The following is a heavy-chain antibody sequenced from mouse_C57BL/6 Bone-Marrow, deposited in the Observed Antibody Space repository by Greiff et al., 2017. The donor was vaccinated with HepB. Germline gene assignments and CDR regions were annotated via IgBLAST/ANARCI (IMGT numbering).Heavy chain of an antibody. D-gene: IGHD4-1*01. CDR3: TREDWDEAY. CDR1: GFTFSSYA. Sequence: EVKLMESGEGLVKPGGSLKLSCAASGFTFSSYAMSWVRQTPEKRLEWVAYISSGGDYIYYADTVKGRFTISRDNARNTLYLQMSSLKSEDTAMYYWTREDWDEAYWGQGTLVTVSA. V-gene: IGHV5-9-1*02. CDR2: ISSGGDYI. J-gene: IGHJ3*01.